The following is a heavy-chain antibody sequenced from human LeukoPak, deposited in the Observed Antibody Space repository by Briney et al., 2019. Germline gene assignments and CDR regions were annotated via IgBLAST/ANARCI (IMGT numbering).Heavy chain of an antibody. Sequence: ASVKVSCTASGYTFTSYGISWVRQAPGQGLEWMGWISAYNGNTNYAQKLQGRVTMTTDTSTSTAYMELRSLRSDDTAVYYCARVLRPQNWFDPWGQGTLVTVSS. CDR2: ISAYNGNT. D-gene: IGHD3-3*01. CDR3: ARVLRPQNWFDP. J-gene: IGHJ5*02. CDR1: GYTFTSYG. V-gene: IGHV1-18*01.